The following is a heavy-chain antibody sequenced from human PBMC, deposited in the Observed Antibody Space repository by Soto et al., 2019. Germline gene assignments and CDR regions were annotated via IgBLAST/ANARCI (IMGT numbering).Heavy chain of an antibody. CDR3: ASLDSAKAPGY. CDR2: IKQDGSET. Sequence: GGSLRLSCAASGFTFSSNWISWVRQAPGKGLEWVANIKQDGSETYYVDSVKGRFTISKDNAKNSLYLQMNSLRAKDTAVYYCASLDSAKAPGYWGRGTLVTVSS. J-gene: IGHJ4*02. V-gene: IGHV3-7*01. D-gene: IGHD1-26*01. CDR1: GFTFSSNW.